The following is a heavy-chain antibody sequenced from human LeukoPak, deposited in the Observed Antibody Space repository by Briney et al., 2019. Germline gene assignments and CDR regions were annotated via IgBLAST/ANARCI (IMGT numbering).Heavy chain of an antibody. CDR1: GVYISSGAYS. J-gene: IGHJ4*02. CDR3: ARAVTLVRGVISILYYFDY. CDR2: IHHSGST. V-gene: IGHV4-30-2*01. D-gene: IGHD3-10*01. Sequence: PSETLSLTCAIFGVYISSGAYSWSWIRQPPGKGLEWIGYIHHSGSTHYNPSLKGRVTISVDRPSNQFSLKLSSVTAADTAVYYCARAVTLVRGVISILYYFDYWGQGTQVAVSS.